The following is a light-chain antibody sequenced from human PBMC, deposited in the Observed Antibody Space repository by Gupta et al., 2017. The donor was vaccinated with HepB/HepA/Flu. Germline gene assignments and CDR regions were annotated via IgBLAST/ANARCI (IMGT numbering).Light chain of an antibody. J-gene: IGKJ5*01. V-gene: IGKV3-11*01. CDR1: QSVSSY. CDR3: QQRRGRT. Sequence: EIVLTHSPATLSLSPGERATLSCRASQSVSSYLAWYQQKPGQAPRLLIYDASNRATGIPARFSGSGSGKDFTLTISSLEPEDFAVYYCQQRRGRTFGQGTRLEIK. CDR2: DAS.